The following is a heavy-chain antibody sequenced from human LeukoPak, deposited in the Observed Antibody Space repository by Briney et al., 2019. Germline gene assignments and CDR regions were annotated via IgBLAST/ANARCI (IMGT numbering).Heavy chain of an antibody. V-gene: IGHV3-23*01. D-gene: IGHD7-27*01. J-gene: IGHJ4*02. CDR1: GFTFNTYA. CDR2: IRGSGGST. Sequence: GGSLRLSCVASGFTFNTYAMSWVRQAPGKGLEWVSGIRGSGGSTYYADSVKGRFTISRDNSKNTLYLQMNSLRAEDTAVYYCAKGTGDGLDYWGQGTLVTVSS. CDR3: AKGTGDGLDY.